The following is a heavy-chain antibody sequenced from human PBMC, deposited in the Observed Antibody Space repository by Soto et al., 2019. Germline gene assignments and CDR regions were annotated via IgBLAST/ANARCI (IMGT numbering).Heavy chain of an antibody. Sequence: GGSLRLSCAASGFTFSSYGMHWVRQAPGKGLEWVAVISYDGSNKYYADSVKGRFTISRDNSKNTLYLQMNSLRAEDTAVYYCAKDRSSGDPGRMDVWDEGTTVTVFS. V-gene: IGHV3-30*18. CDR2: ISYDGSNK. CDR3: AKDRSSGDPGRMDV. J-gene: IGHJ6*04. CDR1: GFTFSSYG. D-gene: IGHD6-19*01.